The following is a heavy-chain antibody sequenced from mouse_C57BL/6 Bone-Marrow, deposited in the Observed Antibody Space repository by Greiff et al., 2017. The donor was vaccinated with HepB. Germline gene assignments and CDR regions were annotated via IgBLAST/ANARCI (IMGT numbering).Heavy chain of an antibody. J-gene: IGHJ2*01. CDR3: ARHWVDY. Sequence: VQLQQPGAELVKPGASVKLSCKASGYTFTSYWMHWVKQGPGRGLEGIGRSDPNSGGTKYNEKFKSKATLTVDKPSSTAYMQLSSLTSEDSAVYYCARHWVDYWGQGTTLTVSS. D-gene: IGHD4-1*01. CDR1: GYTFTSYW. V-gene: IGHV1-72*01. CDR2: SDPNSGGT.